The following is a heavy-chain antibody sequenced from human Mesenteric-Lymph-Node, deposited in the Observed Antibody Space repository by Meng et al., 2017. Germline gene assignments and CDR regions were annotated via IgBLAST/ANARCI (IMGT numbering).Heavy chain of an antibody. V-gene: IGHV4-4*02. CDR2: IYHSGRT. Sequence: GQVEDSGPGLVTPWGTLSLTCDVSGGSIRKDQWWSWVRQAPGKGLEWIGEIYHSGRTNYNPSVKSRVSMSVDKSQNHFSLRLSSVTAADTAVYYCTTLYGDSISWGQGTLVTVSS. J-gene: IGHJ4*02. D-gene: IGHD4-17*01. CDR3: TTLYGDSIS. CDR1: GGSIRKDQW.